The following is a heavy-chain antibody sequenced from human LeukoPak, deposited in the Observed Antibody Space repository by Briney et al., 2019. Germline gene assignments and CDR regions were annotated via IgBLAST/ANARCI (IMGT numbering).Heavy chain of an antibody. CDR3: ARDRGGSYSAIDY. CDR2: INPDGRTT. V-gene: IGHV3-74*01. D-gene: IGHD2-15*01. J-gene: IGHJ4*02. Sequence: PGGSLRLSCAASGFSFSSYWMHWVRQDAGKGLMWVSRINPDGRTTDYADSGKGRFSISRDHAKKSLYLQMNSLRAEDTAVYYCARDRGGSYSAIDYWGQGTLVTVSS. CDR1: GFSFSSYW.